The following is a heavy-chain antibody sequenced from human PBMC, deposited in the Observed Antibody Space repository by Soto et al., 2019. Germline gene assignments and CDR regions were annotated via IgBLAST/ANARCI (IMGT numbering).Heavy chain of an antibody. V-gene: IGHV1-69*13. CDR1: GGTFSSYA. Sequence: SVKVSCKASGGTFSSYAISWVRQAPGQGLEWMGGIIPIFGTANYAQKFQGRVTITADESTSTAYMELSSLRSEDTAVYYCARGSEWAVWFKIKRGHYPRLFYWCQGILVTVS. D-gene: IGHD3-22*01. CDR3: ARGSEWAVWFKIKRGHYPRLFY. CDR2: IIPIFGTA. J-gene: IGHJ4*02.